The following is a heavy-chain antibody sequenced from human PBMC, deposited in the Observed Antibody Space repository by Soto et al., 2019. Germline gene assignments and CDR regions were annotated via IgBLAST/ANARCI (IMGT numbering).Heavy chain of an antibody. V-gene: IGHV3-23*01. Sequence: GGSLRLSCAASGFTFSSYAMSWVRQAPGKGLEWVSAISGSGGSTYYADSVKGRFTISRDNSKNTLYLQMNSLRAEDTAVYYCAKDAPAMTTVTKNWFDPWGQGTLVTVSS. D-gene: IGHD4-17*01. J-gene: IGHJ5*02. CDR3: AKDAPAMTTVTKNWFDP. CDR1: GFTFSSYA. CDR2: ISGSGGST.